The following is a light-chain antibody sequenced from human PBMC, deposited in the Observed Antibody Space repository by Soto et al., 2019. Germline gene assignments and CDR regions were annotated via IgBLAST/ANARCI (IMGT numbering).Light chain of an antibody. CDR2: AAS. J-gene: IGKJ2*01. CDR3: QQSYSAPMYT. Sequence: DIQMTQSPSSLSASLGDRVTITCRASQSISTYLNWYQQKPGKAPKLLIYAASNLQSGVPSRFSGSGSGTDFTLTISSLQPEDFTTYYCQQSYSAPMYTFGQGTKVEIK. V-gene: IGKV1-39*01. CDR1: QSISTY.